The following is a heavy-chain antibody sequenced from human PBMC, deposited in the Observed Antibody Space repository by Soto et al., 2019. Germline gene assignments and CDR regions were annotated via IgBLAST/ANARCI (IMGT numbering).Heavy chain of an antibody. D-gene: IGHD6-19*01. CDR3: AKADGEQWLIPHLDN. Sequence: EVQLLESGGGVVQPGGSLRLSCEASGFNFKKFAMGWVRQAPGEGLEWVSGISCCGGSTFYADSVKGRFSLARDDSKNTLSRQLNSLRVEDTAHYYCAKADGEQWLIPHLDNWGQGTQVTVS. J-gene: IGHJ1*01. V-gene: IGHV3-23*01. CDR2: ISCCGGST. CDR1: GFNFKKFA.